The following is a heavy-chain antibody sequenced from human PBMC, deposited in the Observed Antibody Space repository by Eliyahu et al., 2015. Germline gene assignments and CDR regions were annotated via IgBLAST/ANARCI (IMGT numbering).Heavy chain of an antibody. CDR3: ARHFDYSGSGTYFDY. V-gene: IGHV4-59*08. Sequence: QVQLQESGPGLVKPSETLSLICTVSGGSISGHYWSWIRQPPGKGLEWIGYIYSSGRTNYNPSLKSRVTLSVDTSKNQFSLKLSSVTAADTAVYYCARHFDYSGSGTYFDYWGQGTLVTVSS. J-gene: IGHJ4*02. CDR2: IYSSGRT. CDR1: GGSISGHY. D-gene: IGHD3-10*01.